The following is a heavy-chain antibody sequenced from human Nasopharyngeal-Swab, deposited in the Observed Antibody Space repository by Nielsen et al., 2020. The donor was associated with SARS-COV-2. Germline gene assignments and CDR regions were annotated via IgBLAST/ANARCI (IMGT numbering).Heavy chain of an antibody. CDR3: ARIAQAAEPH. Sequence: SQTLSLTGAISGDSVSSNSAAWSWIRQSPSRGLEWLGRTYYRSKWYIDYAASVKSRITINPDTSKNQFSLQLSSVTPEDTAVYYCARIAQAAEPHWGQGTLVTVSS. CDR2: TYYRSKWYI. J-gene: IGHJ4*02. V-gene: IGHV6-1*01. D-gene: IGHD1-14*01. CDR1: GDSVSSNSAA.